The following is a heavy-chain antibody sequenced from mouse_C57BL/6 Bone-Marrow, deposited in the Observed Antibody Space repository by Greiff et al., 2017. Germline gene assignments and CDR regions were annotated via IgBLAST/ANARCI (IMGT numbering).Heavy chain of an antibody. V-gene: IGHV1-62-2*01. CDR3: ARHENYGSSGWFAY. CDR2: FYPGSGSI. D-gene: IGHD1-1*01. J-gene: IGHJ3*01. Sequence: VKLVESGAELVKPGASVKLSCKASGYTFTEYTIHWVKQRSGQGLEWIGWFYPGSGSIKYNEKFKDKATLTADKSSSTVYMELSRLTSEDSAVYVCARHENYGSSGWFAYWGQGTLVTVSA. CDR1: GYTFTEYT.